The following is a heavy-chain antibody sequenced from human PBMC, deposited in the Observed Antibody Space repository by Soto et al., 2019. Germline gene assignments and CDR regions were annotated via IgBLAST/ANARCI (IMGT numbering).Heavy chain of an antibody. Sequence: EVQLLESGGGLVQPGGSLRLSCAASGFTFNSYAMSWVRQAPGKGLEWVSSISSSGDSTYYADSVKGRFTISRDNSKNTLFLQMNSLRAEDTAVYYCTTWRWLLDYWGQGTLVTVSS. V-gene: IGHV3-23*01. CDR2: ISSSGDST. D-gene: IGHD5-12*01. CDR1: GFTFNSYA. CDR3: TTWRWLLDY. J-gene: IGHJ4*02.